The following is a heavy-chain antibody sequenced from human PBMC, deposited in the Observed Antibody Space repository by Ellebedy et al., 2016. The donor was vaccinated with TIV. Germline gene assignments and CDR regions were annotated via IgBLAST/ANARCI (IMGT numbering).Heavy chain of an antibody. CDR3: ARAPSVDPHMDV. CDR1: GYTFTSYY. D-gene: IGHD6-19*01. Sequence: AASVKVSCKASGYTFTSYYMHWVRQAPGQGLEWMGIINPTAGSTSSAQKFQGRVTMTSDTSTRTVYMDLSSLRSEDTAVYYCARAPSVDPHMDVWGQGTTVTVSS. V-gene: IGHV1-46*01. CDR2: INPTAGST. J-gene: IGHJ6*02.